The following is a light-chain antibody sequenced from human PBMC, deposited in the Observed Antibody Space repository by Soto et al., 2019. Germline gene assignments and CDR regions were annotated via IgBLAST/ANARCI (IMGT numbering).Light chain of an antibody. CDR1: QSIRHY. J-gene: IGKJ1*01. Sequence: DIQMTQSPPTLSASVGDRVTITCRASQSIRHYLAWYQQMPGKAPKLLIYGASTLQSGVPSRFSGSGSGTEFTLTISSLQPDDFGPYFCQHHNSYSQTFDQGTKVEIK. V-gene: IGKV1-5*01. CDR3: QHHNSYSQT. CDR2: GAS.